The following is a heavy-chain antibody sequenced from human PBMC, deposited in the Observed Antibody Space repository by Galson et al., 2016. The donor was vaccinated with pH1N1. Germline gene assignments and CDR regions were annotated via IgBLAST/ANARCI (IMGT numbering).Heavy chain of an antibody. D-gene: IGHD4-17*01. CDR2: IHYSGST. Sequence: TLSLTCTVSGGSISSGDFYWSWIRQPPGKGLERIGYIHYSGSTYYNPSLKSRVTISIDSSKNQFSLKLSSVTAADTAVYYCARVGHGDYVDWFDPWGQGTLVTVSS. J-gene: IGHJ5*02. V-gene: IGHV4-30-4*01. CDR3: ARVGHGDYVDWFDP. CDR1: GGSISSGDFY.